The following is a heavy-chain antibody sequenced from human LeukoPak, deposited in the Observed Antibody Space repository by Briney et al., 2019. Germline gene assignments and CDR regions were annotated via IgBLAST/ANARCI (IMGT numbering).Heavy chain of an antibody. CDR3: ARLGTSNWDFDY. Sequence: PSETLSLTCTVSGGSVSSGSYYWSWIRQPPGKGLEWIGYIYYSGSTNYNPSLKSRVTISVDTSKNQFSLKLSSVTAADTAVYYCARLGTSNWDFDYWGQGTLVTVSS. V-gene: IGHV4-61*01. CDR1: GGSVSSGSYY. D-gene: IGHD7-27*01. CDR2: IYYSGST. J-gene: IGHJ4*02.